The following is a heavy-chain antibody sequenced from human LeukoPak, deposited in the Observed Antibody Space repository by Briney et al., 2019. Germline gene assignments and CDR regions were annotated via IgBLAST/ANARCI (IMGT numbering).Heavy chain of an antibody. CDR2: VNPDGSSI. J-gene: IGHJ5*02. CDR1: GFTFSTYW. Sequence: GGSLRLSCAASGFTFSTYWMHWVRQTPGKGLACVSRVNPDGSSINYADSVKGRFTISRDNAKSTLYLQMKSVTAEDTAVYYCATAGNYRFDNWGQGILVTVSS. V-gene: IGHV3-74*01. CDR3: ATAGNYRFDN. D-gene: IGHD5-24*01.